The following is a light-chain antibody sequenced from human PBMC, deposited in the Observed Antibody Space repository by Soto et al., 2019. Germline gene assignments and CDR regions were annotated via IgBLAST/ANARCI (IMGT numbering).Light chain of an antibody. Sequence: EIVLTQSPATLSLSPGERATLSCRASQSVGSFLAWYQQKSGQAPRLLIYDASNRAPRIPARFSGSGSGTDFTLTISRLEPEDFAVYYCQHRSNWLGTFGPGTKVDI. V-gene: IGKV3-11*01. CDR1: QSVGSF. CDR2: DAS. CDR3: QHRSNWLGT. J-gene: IGKJ3*01.